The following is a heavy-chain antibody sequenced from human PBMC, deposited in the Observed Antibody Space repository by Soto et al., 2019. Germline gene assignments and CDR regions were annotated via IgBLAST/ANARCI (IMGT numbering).Heavy chain of an antibody. CDR1: GLTFSSYE. CDR2: ISGSGSSI. CDR3: ATDSGSYSGYSYYAMDV. Sequence: AGGSLRLSCTASGLTFSSYEMNWVRQAPGKGLEWVSSISGSGSSISYADSVRGRFIITRDNAENSLYLQMNSLRAEDTAVYYCATDSGSYSGYSYYAMDVWGQGTTVTVSS. J-gene: IGHJ6*02. D-gene: IGHD1-26*01. V-gene: IGHV3-48*03.